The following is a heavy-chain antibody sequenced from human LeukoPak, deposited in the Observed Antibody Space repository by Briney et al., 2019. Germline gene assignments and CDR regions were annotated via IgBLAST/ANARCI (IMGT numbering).Heavy chain of an antibody. D-gene: IGHD3-3*01. CDR1: GGSISSSSYY. J-gene: IGHJ4*02. V-gene: IGHV4-39*01. CDR3: ARSPYYDFWSGSELFDY. Sequence: SETLSLTCTVSGGSISSSSYYWGWIRQPPGKGLEWIASIHHSGSTYYNPSLKSRVTISVDTSKNQLSLRLSSVTAADTAVYYCARSPYYDFWSGSELFDYWGQGTLVTVSS. CDR2: IHHSGST.